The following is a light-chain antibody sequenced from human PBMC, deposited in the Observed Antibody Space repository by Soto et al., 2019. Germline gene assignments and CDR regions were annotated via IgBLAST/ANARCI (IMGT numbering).Light chain of an antibody. J-gene: IGLJ3*02. CDR2: CND. Sequence: QSVLTQPASVSGSPGQSITISCTGTSSDVGTNYVYWYKQLPGTAPKLLIYCNDQRPSGVPDRLSGSKSGTSASLAISGLRSEDEADYYCATRDNSLSRWVFGGGTKVTVL. V-gene: IGLV1-47*02. CDR3: ATRDNSLSRWV. CDR1: SSDVGTNY.